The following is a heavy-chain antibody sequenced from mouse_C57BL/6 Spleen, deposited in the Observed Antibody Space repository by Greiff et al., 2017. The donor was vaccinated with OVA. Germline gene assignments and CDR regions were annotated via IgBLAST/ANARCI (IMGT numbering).Heavy chain of an antibody. CDR1: GYTFTGYW. D-gene: IGHD1-1*01. CDR3: ALITTVVEGYFDV. V-gene: IGHV1-9*01. Sequence: VQLQQSGAELMKPGASVKLSCKATGYTFTGYWIEWVKQRPGHGLEWIGEILPGSGSTHYNEKFKGKATFTADTSSNTAYMQLSSLTTEDSAIYYCALITTVVEGYFDVWGTGTTVTVSS. J-gene: IGHJ1*03. CDR2: ILPGSGST.